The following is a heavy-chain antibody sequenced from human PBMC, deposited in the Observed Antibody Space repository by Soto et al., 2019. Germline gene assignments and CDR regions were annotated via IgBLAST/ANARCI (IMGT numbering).Heavy chain of an antibody. Sequence: EVQLLESGGGLVQPGGSLRLSCXASGFTFSSYAMSWVRQAPGKGLEWVSAISGSGGSTYYADSVKGRFTISRDNSKNTLYLQMNSLRAEDTAVYYCAKVKNVLRFLEWLLAPFDYWGQGTLVTVSS. CDR2: ISGSGGST. CDR3: AKVKNVLRFLEWLLAPFDY. J-gene: IGHJ4*02. CDR1: GFTFSSYA. V-gene: IGHV3-23*01. D-gene: IGHD3-3*01.